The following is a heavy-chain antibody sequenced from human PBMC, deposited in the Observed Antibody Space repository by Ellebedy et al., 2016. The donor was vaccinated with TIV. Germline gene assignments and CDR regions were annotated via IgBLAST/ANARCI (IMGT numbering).Heavy chain of an antibody. J-gene: IGHJ4*02. CDR1: GFTLSSYS. V-gene: IGHV3-74*01. CDR2: VKGDGSST. CDR3: ASGLWGPLDY. D-gene: IGHD7-27*01. Sequence: GESLKISXAASGFTLSSYSMNWVRQAPGKGLVWVSRVKGDGSSTSYADVVKGRFTISRDNAKNTLYLQMNGLRAEDTAVYYCASGLWGPLDYWGQGALVTVSS.